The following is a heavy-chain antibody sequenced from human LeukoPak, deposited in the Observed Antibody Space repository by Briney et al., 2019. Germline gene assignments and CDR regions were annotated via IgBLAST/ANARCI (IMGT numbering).Heavy chain of an antibody. CDR1: GYTFTGYY. CDR2: INPNSGGT. V-gene: IGHV1-2*02. J-gene: IGHJ5*02. CDR3: ARDGVVVVAATRIPVGWFDP. D-gene: IGHD2-15*01. Sequence: GASVKVSCKASGYTFTGYYMHWVRQAPGQGLEWMGWINPNSGGTNYAQKFQGRVTMTRDTSISTAYMELSRLRSDDTAVYYCARDGVVVVAATRIPVGWFDPWGQGTLVTVSS.